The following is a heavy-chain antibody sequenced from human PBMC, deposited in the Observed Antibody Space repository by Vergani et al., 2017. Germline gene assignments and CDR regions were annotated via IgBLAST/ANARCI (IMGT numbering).Heavy chain of an antibody. D-gene: IGHD2-21*02. CDR3: AKMGSVVVTEVAYYFDY. CDR2: ISSSSSYI. CDR1: GFTFSSYS. J-gene: IGHJ4*02. Sequence: EVQLVESGGGLVKPGGSLRLSCAASGFTFSSYSMNWVRQAPGKGLEWVSSISSSSSYIYYADSVKGRFTISRDNSKNTVFLQMNRLRAEDTAVYYCAKMGSVVVTEVAYYFDYWGQGTLVTVSS. V-gene: IGHV3-21*01.